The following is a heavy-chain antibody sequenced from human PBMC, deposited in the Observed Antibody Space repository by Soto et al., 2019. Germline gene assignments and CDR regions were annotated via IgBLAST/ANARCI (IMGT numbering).Heavy chain of an antibody. Sequence: PWETLSLTFSVSGDSINGYFWSWTRQPAGKGLEWIGRIYTNGGTNYTPSLKSRVAMSIDASKNQLSLMLTSVTAADTAVYYCAREGTDYNGYYYGIDVWGQGSPVTVSS. J-gene: IGHJ6*02. D-gene: IGHD4-4*01. V-gene: IGHV4-4*07. CDR3: AREGTDYNGYYYGIDV. CDR2: IYTNGGT. CDR1: GDSINGYF.